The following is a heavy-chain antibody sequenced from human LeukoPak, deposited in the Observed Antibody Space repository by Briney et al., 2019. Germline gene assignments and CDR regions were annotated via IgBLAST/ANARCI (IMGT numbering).Heavy chain of an antibody. CDR3: VWGNYRRFDF. CDR2: ISGSGGST. Sequence: GGSLRLSCAASGFTFSSYAMSWVRQAPGKGLEWVSAISGSGGSTYYADSVKGRFTISRDNAKNSLYLQMNSLRAEDTAVYFCVWGNYRRFDFWGQGTLVTVSS. CDR1: GFTFSSYA. V-gene: IGHV3-23*01. J-gene: IGHJ4*02. D-gene: IGHD3-16*02.